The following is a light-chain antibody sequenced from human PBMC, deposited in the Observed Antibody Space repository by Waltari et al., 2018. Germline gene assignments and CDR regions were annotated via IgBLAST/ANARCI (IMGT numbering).Light chain of an antibody. V-gene: IGLV1-51*01. CDR3: VTWDGSLSAL. Sequence: QSVLTQPPSVSAAPGQKVTISCSGSSSDIGNNYVTWYQQLPGTAPKLLIYGNNKRPSGIPDRFSGSQSGTSATLGITGLQTGDEADYYCVTWDGSLSALFGGGTKLTVL. CDR2: GNN. CDR1: SSDIGNNY. J-gene: IGLJ3*02.